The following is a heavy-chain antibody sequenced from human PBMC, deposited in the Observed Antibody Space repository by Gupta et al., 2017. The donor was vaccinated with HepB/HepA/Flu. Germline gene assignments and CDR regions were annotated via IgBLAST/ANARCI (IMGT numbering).Heavy chain of an antibody. V-gene: IGHV3-21*01. D-gene: IGHD1-26*01. Sequence: EVPLVVSGGGLIKSGGSRAAAGAVSGSSLSWYSKNWVRHAPGNGLEWVSSISTSSSNGHYADSVKGRFTISRDDAKNSVTLQRNSLRAEDTAVNYCVRDAMGYRGDSFDYWAREPWSPSPQ. J-gene: IGHJ4*02. CDR1: GSSLSWYS. CDR3: VRDAMGYRGDSFDY. CDR2: ISTSSSNG.